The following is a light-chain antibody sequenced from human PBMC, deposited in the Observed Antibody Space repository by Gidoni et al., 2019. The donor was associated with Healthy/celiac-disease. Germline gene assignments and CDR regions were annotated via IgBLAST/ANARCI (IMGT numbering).Light chain of an antibody. CDR3: AAWDDSLSGWV. V-gene: IGLV1-47*01. Sequence: QSVLPQPPSASGTPGPRVTLSCSGSSSNIGSNYVYWYQQHPGTAPKLLIYRNNQRPSGVPDRFSGSKSGTSASLAISGRRSEDEADYYCAAWDDSLSGWVFGGGTKLTVL. CDR2: RNN. CDR1: SSNIGSNY. J-gene: IGLJ3*02.